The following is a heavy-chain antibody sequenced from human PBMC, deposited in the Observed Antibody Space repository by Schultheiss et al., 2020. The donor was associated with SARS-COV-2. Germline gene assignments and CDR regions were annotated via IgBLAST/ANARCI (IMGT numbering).Heavy chain of an antibody. D-gene: IGHD1-26*01. J-gene: IGHJ4*02. CDR1: GGSISSGGYY. V-gene: IGHV4-61*08. CDR2: IYYSGST. CDR3: ARVDVEAGALDY. Sequence: SETLSLTCTVSGGSISSGGYYWSWIRQPPGKGLELIGYIYYSGSTNYNPSLKSRVTISVDTSKNQFSLKLSSVTAADTAVYYCARVDVEAGALDYWGQGTLVTVSS.